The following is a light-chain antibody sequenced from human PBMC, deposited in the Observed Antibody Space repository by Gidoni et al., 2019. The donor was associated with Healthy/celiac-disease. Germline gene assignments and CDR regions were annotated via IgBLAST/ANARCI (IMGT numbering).Light chain of an antibody. Sequence: ETVLTLSPGTLSLSPGERATLSCRASQSVSSSYLAWYQQKPGQAPRLLIYGASSRATGIPDRFSGSGSGTDFTLTISRLEPEDVAVYYCQQYGRSSCSFGQGTKLEIK. CDR1: QSVSSSY. CDR3: QQYGRSSCS. CDR2: GAS. V-gene: IGKV3-20*01. J-gene: IGKJ2*04.